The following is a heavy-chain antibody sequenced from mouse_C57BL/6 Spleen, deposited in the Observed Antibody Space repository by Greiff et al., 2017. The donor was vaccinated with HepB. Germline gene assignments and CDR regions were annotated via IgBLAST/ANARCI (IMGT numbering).Heavy chain of an antibody. CDR3: ASSHPVVAKGFAY. CDR1: GYTFTSYW. V-gene: IGHV1-52*01. J-gene: IGHJ3*01. D-gene: IGHD1-1*01. CDR2: IDPSDSET. Sequence: QVQLQQSGAELVRPGSSVKLSCKASGYTFTSYWMHWVKQRPIQGLEWIGNIDPSDSETHYNQKFKDKATLTVDKSSSTAYMQLSSLTSEDSAVYYCASSHPVVAKGFAYWGQGTLVTVSA.